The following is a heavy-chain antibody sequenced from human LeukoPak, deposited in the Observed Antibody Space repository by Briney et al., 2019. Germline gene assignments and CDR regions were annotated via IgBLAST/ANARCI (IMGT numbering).Heavy chain of an antibody. CDR1: GYSLSSGYY. D-gene: IGHD3-3*01. Sequence: TSETLSLTCAVSGYSLSSGYYWGWIRQPPGKGLEWIGSIYHSGSTYYNPSLTSRVTISVDTSKNQFSLKLSSGSAADAAGYYCSRPIQTYYDFWSGRGAHGWFDPWGQGTLVTVSS. V-gene: IGHV4-38-2*01. CDR3: SRPIQTYYDFWSGRGAHGWFDP. J-gene: IGHJ5*02. CDR2: IYHSGST.